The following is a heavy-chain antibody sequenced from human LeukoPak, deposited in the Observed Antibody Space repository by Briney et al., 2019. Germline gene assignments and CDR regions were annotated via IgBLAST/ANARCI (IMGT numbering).Heavy chain of an antibody. CDR1: GYTFTGYY. CDR2: INPNGGGT. CDR3: ARERARKLELID. D-gene: IGHD2-21*01. V-gene: IGHV1-2*02. J-gene: IGHJ4*02. Sequence: ASVKVSCKASGYTFTGYYIHWVRQAPGQGLEWMGWINPNGGGTNYAQKFQGRVTLTRDTSISTAYMELSRLRSDDTAVYYCARERARKLELIDWGQGTLVTVSS.